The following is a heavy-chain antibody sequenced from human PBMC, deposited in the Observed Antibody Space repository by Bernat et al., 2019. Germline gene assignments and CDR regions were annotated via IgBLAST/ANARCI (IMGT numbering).Heavy chain of an antibody. J-gene: IGHJ2*01. D-gene: IGHD4-23*01. V-gene: IGHV3-23*01. CDR2: IGGSGTST. CDR3: ARGWRGNQQWYFDL. Sequence: EVQLLESGGGLVQPGGSLRLSCAASGFTFSSYAMSWVRQAPGKGLEWVAAIGGSGTSTYYADSVKGRFTISRDNSKNTLYLQMNSLRAEDAAVYYCARGWRGNQQWYFDLWGRGTLVTVSS. CDR1: GFTFSSYA.